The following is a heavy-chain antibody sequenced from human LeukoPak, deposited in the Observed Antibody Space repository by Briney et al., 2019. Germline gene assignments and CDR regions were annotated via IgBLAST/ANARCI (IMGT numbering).Heavy chain of an antibody. CDR3: ARYNSGWNDY. V-gene: IGHV3-53*01. J-gene: IGHJ4*02. CDR1: GFTVSSNY. Sequence: GGSLRLSCAASGFTVSSNYMSWVRQAPRQGLEWVSVIYSGGNTHYADSVKGRFTTSRDNSKNTLYLQMNSLRAEDTAVYYCARYNSGWNDYWGQGTLVTVSS. CDR2: IYSGGNT. D-gene: IGHD6-19*01.